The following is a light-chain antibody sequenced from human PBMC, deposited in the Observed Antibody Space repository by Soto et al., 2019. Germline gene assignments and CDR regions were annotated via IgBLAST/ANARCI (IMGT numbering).Light chain of an antibody. J-gene: IGLJ1*01. CDR3: SSYTTSSTRV. Sequence: QSALTQPASVSGSPGQSITISCTGTSSDVGDYNYVSWYQQYPGKAPKLIIYDVSNRPSGVSTRFSGSKSGNTASLTISGLQAEDEADYYCSSYTTSSTRVFGPGTKVTVL. CDR1: SSDVGDYNY. CDR2: DVS. V-gene: IGLV2-14*03.